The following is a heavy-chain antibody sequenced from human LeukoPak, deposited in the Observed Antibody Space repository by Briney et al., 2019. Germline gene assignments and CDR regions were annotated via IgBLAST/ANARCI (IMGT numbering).Heavy chain of an antibody. CDR1: GFIFSRHE. CDR2: VDASGVST. CDR3: ASRDPCSGDMCYGLGY. V-gene: IGHV3-23*01. J-gene: IGHJ4*02. Sequence: GGSLRLSCAASGFIFSRHEMHWVRQAPGKGLEWVSAVDASGVSTYYAGSVMGRFTISRDNSKNTVSVRMISLRVEDTAVYYCASRDPCSGDMCYGLGYWGQGTLVTVSS. D-gene: IGHD2-15*01.